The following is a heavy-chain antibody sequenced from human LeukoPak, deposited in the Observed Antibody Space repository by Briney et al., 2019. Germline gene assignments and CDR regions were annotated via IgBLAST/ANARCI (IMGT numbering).Heavy chain of an antibody. Sequence: PGGSLRLSCAASGFTFSRHGMHWVRQAPGKGLEWVGFIRSNTYGGTTEYAASVKGRFTISRDDSKSIAYLQMNSLNTEDTAVYSCTRASTLPYYFDYWGQGTLVTVSS. CDR3: TRASTLPYYFDY. CDR1: GFTFSRHG. J-gene: IGHJ4*02. CDR2: IRSNTYGGTT. D-gene: IGHD2/OR15-2a*01. V-gene: IGHV3-49*04.